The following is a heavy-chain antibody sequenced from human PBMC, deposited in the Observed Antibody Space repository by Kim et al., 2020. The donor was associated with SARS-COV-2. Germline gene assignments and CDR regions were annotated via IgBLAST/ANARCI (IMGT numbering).Heavy chain of an antibody. CDR3: ARGRWRQFAFDY. V-gene: IGHV3-30*04. Sequence: GGSLRLSCAASGFTFSSYAMHWVRQAPGKGLEWVAVISYDGSNKYYADSVKGRFTISRDNSKNTLYLQMNSLRAEDTAVYYCARGRWRQFAFDYWGQGTLVTVSS. CDR2: ISYDGSNK. CDR1: GFTFSSYA. J-gene: IGHJ4*02.